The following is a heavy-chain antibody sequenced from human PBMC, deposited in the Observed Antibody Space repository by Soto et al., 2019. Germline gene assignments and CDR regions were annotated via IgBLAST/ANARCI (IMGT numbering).Heavy chain of an antibody. CDR2: IYWDDDK. CDR1: GFSLSSSGVG. V-gene: IGHV2-5*02. Sequence: QITLKESGPTLVKPTQTLTLTFTFSGFSLSSSGVGVGWIRQPPGKALEWLTFIYWDDDKRYSPSLKSRLTITKDTSKNQVVLTLTTMDPVDTATYYCARLVVAGITYYVDSWGQGTLLTVSS. D-gene: IGHD2-15*01. CDR3: ARLVVAGITYYVDS. J-gene: IGHJ4*02.